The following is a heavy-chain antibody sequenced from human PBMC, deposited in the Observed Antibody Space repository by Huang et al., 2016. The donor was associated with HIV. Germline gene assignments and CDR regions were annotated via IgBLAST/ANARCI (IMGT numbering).Heavy chain of an antibody. D-gene: IGHD3-22*01. CDR3: VRLISRRDYYDSSGFLND. Sequence: HLQLQESGPGLVKPSETLSLTCTVSGGSISSTYYWGWIRQPPGKGLEWIANVYYSGNTFYNPSLKSRVTISVDTSKNQFSLRLRSVTAADTAVYYCVRLISRRDYYDSSGFLNDWGQGALVTVTS. J-gene: IGHJ4*02. V-gene: IGHV4-39*01. CDR1: GGSISSTYY. CDR2: VYYSGNT.